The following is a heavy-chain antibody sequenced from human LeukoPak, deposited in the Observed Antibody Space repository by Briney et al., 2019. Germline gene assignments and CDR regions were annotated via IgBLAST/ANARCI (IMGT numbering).Heavy chain of an antibody. V-gene: IGHV3-48*03. CDR1: GFIFSSYE. CDR3: ARRYCSSTSCLFDY. D-gene: IGHD2-2*01. CDR2: ISSSGSTI. J-gene: IGHJ4*02. Sequence: GGSRRLSCAASGFIFSSYEMNWVRQAPGKVLEWVSHISSSGSTIYYADSVKGRFTISRNNAKNSLYLQMNSLRAEDTAVYYCARRYCSSTSCLFDYWGQGTLVTVSS.